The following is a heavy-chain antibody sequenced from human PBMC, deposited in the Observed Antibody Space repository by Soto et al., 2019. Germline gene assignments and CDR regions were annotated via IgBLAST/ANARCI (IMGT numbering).Heavy chain of an antibody. V-gene: IGHV3-30-3*01. J-gene: IGHJ4*02. D-gene: IGHD6-19*01. Sequence: QVQLVESGGGVAQPGRSLRLSCAASGFTFSSYAMHWVRQAPGKGLEWVAVISYDGSNKYYADSVKGRFTISRDNSKNTLYLQMNSLRAEDTAVYYCARDKSPYSSGWHNRHLDYWGQGTLVTVSS. CDR3: ARDKSPYSSGWHNRHLDY. CDR1: GFTFSSYA. CDR2: ISYDGSNK.